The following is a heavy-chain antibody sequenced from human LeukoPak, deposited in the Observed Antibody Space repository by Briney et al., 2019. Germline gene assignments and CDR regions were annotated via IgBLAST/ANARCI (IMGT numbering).Heavy chain of an antibody. J-gene: IGHJ4*02. CDR1: GSRFTSYW. D-gene: IGHD3-22*01. CDR2: IYPGDSDT. CDR3: ARLWGDSSGPLNY. V-gene: IGHV5-51*01. Sequence: GESLKISFQGSGSRFTSYWIGWVRPLPGKGLAWMDIIYPGDSDTRYSPSFQGQVTISADKSISTAYLQWSSLKASDTAMYYCARLWGDSSGPLNYWGQGTLVTVSS.